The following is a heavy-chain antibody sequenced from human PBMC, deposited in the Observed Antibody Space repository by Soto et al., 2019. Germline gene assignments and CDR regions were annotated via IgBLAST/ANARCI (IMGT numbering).Heavy chain of an antibody. CDR2: INPSGGST. J-gene: IGHJ6*02. D-gene: IGHD2-2*02. CDR1: GYTFTSYY. CDR3: ARDIVVVPAAIRVYYYYGMDV. V-gene: IGHV1-46*01. Sequence: ASVKVSCKASGYTFTSYYMHWVRQAPGQGLEWMGIINPSGGSTSYAQKFQGRVTMTRDTSTSTVYMELSSLRSEDTAVYYCARDIVVVPAAIRVYYYYGMDVWGQGTTVTAP.